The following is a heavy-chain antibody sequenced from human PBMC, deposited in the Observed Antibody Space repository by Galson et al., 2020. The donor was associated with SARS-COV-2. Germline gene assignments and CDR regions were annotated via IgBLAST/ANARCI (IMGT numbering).Heavy chain of an antibody. D-gene: IGHD1-26*01. V-gene: IGHV4-59*08. CDR3: AKLAEGRRSSEDY. CDR1: IGSMTSHY. CDR2: ISYDGTT. J-gene: IGHJ4*02. Sequence: ETSETLSLTCAVSIGSMTSHYWSWIRQAPGKGLEWIGYISYDGTTTYNPFLQSRVTISIDTSKNQFSLRLTSVTAADTALYYCAKLAEGRRSSEDYWGQGTRVTVSS.